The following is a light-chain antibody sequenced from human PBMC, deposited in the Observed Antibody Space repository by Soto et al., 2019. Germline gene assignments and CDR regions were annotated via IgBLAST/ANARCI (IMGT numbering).Light chain of an antibody. CDR1: SXDIGNYNY. CDR3: ASYRSANTLGV. V-gene: IGLV2-14*01. J-gene: IGLJ1*01. Sequence: QSVLTQPASVSGSPGQSITISCTGTSXDIGNYNYVSWYQHHPGKAPKLMIYEVTSRPSGVSDRFSGSKSGMTASLTISGLQPEDEADYFCASYRSANTLGVFGTGTKVTVL. CDR2: EVT.